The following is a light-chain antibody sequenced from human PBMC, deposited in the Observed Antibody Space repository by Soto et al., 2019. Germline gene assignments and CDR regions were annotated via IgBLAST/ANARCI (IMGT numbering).Light chain of an antibody. CDR2: DAS. CDR3: QQYNSWPPIT. J-gene: IGKJ5*01. V-gene: IGKV3-15*01. Sequence: EAVMTQSPATLSVSPGERAPLSCRASESVSRNLAWYQQKPGQAPRLLIYDASTRATGIPDRFSGGGSGTEFTLTISSLQSEDFVVYYCQQYNSWPPITFGQGTRLEIK. CDR1: ESVSRN.